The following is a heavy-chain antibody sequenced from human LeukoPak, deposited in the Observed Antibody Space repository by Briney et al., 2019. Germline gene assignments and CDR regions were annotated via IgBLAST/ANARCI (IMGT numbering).Heavy chain of an antibody. CDR1: GYTFTSYF. J-gene: IGHJ4*02. Sequence: ASVKGSCKASGYTFTSYFISWVRQAPGQGLEWMGWISGYNGNTYYAQKFQGRVTMTTDTSTSTAYMELRSLRSDHTAVYYCTRDLQRRSSGWLTAAAGDYWGQGTLVTVSS. CDR2: ISGYNGNT. V-gene: IGHV1-18*01. CDR3: TRDLQRRSSGWLTAAAGDY. D-gene: IGHD6-19*01.